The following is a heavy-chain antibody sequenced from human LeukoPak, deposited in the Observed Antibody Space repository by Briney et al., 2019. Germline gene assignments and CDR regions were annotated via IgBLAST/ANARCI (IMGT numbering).Heavy chain of an antibody. D-gene: IGHD2-15*01. J-gene: IGHJ5*02. V-gene: IGHV1-69*13. CDR2: IIPIFGTA. CDR3: ARSKLLPGNWFDP. CDR1: GGTFSSYA. Sequence: SVKVSCKASGGTFSSYAISWVRQAPGQGLEWIGGIIPIFGTANYAQTFQGRVTITADESTSTAYMELSSLRYEDTAVYYCARSKLLPGNWFDPWGQGTLVTVSS.